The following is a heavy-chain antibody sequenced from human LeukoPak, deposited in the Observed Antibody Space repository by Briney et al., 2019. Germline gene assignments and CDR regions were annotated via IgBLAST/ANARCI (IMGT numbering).Heavy chain of an antibody. Sequence: GASVKVSCKASGYTFTGYYMHWVRQAPGQGLEWMGWINPNSGGTNYAQKFQGRATMTRDTSISTAYMELSRLRSDDTAVYYCARDEGGSVVEYYFDYWGQGTLVTVSS. CDR2: INPNSGGT. CDR3: ARDEGGSVVEYYFDY. CDR1: GYTFTGYY. V-gene: IGHV1-2*02. J-gene: IGHJ4*02. D-gene: IGHD1-26*01.